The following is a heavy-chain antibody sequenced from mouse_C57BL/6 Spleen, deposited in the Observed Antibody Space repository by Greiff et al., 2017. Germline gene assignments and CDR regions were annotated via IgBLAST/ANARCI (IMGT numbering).Heavy chain of an antibody. J-gene: IGHJ2*01. CDR1: GFTFSDYG. CDR2: ISSGSSTI. D-gene: IGHD2-3*01. Sequence: DVKLVESGGGLVKPGGSLKLSCAASGFTFSDYGMHWVRQAPEKGLEWVAYISSGSSTIYYADTVKGRFTISRDNAKNTLFLQMTSLRSEDTAMYYCARAYARWLLRTDYWGQGTTLTVSS. V-gene: IGHV5-17*01. CDR3: ARAYARWLLRTDY.